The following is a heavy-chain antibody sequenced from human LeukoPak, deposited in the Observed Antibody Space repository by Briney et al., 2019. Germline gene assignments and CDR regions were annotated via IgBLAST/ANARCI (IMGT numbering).Heavy chain of an antibody. J-gene: IGHJ4*02. CDR1: GLVFRSSD. CDR2: IWYDGSKT. Sequence: PPGGSLRLSCTASGLVFRSSDMHWVRQAPGKGLEWLAMIWYDGSKTFYADTVKGRFTISRDNSNNTLYLQLNSLRVEDTAVYYCARDRGIRYHDYWGQGTLVRLL. D-gene: IGHD1-14*01. CDR3: ARDRGIRYHDY. V-gene: IGHV3-33*01.